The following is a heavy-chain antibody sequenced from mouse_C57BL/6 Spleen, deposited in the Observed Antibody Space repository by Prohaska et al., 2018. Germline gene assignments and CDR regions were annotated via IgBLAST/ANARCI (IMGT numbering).Heavy chain of an antibody. J-gene: IGHJ1*03. CDR3: ASPLYYDYGYWYFDV. D-gene: IGHD2-4*01. V-gene: IGHV1-78*01. CDR2: IYPRDGST. CDR1: GYTFTDHT. Sequence: QVQLQQSDAELVKPGASVMISCKVSGYTFTDHTIHWMKQRPEQGLQWIGYIYPRDGSTKYNEKFKGKATLTADKSSSTAYMQLDSLTSEDSAVYFCASPLYYDYGYWYFDVWGTGTTVTVSS.